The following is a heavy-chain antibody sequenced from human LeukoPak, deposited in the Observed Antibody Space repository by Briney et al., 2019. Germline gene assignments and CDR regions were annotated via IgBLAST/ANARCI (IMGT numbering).Heavy chain of an antibody. Sequence: SETLSLTCAVYGGSFSGYYWSRIRQPPGKGLEWIGEINHSGSTNYNPSLKSRVTISVDTSKNQFSLKLSSVTAADTAVYYCAGVPAGDYVGYGMDVWGQGTTVTVSS. J-gene: IGHJ6*02. CDR1: GGSFSGYY. D-gene: IGHD4-17*01. CDR2: INHSGST. CDR3: AGVPAGDYVGYGMDV. V-gene: IGHV4-34*01.